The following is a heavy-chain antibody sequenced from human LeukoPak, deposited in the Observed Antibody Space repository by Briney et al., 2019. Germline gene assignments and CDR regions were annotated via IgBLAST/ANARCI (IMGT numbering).Heavy chain of an antibody. J-gene: IGHJ4*02. D-gene: IGHD6-13*01. CDR3: VREYGSSCYS. CDR1: GFTFSTYG. CDR2: IWYDGSNI. V-gene: IGHV3-33*01. Sequence: GGSLRLSCAASGFTFSTYGMHWVRQAPGKGLEWLAVIWYDGSNIYYADSVKGRFAISRDNSRNTLHLHMNSLRAEDTAVYFCVREYGSSCYSWGQGALATVSP.